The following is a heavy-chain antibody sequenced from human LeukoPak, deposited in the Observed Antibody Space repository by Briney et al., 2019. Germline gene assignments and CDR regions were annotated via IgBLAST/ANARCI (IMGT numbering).Heavy chain of an antibody. V-gene: IGHV3-48*01. D-gene: IGHD5-18*01. Sequence: PGGSLRLSCAASGFTFSSYSMNWVRQAPGKGLEWVSYISSSSSTIYYADSVKGRFTISRDNAKNSLYLQMNSLKAEDTAVYYCARDPDGYRQGHHFDYWGQGTLVTVSS. CDR1: GFTFSSYS. CDR3: ARDPDGYRQGHHFDY. CDR2: ISSSSSTI. J-gene: IGHJ4*02.